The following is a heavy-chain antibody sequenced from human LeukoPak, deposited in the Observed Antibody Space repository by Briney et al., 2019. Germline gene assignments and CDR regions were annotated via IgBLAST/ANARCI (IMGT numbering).Heavy chain of an antibody. Sequence: ASVKVSCKASGYTFNSYVINWVRQATGQGLEWMGWMNPKSGNTGYAQKFQGRVTMTRNTSISTACIELSSLRSEDTAVYYCARVGLGSGYYFWGQGTLVTVSS. J-gene: IGHJ4*02. CDR2: MNPKSGNT. CDR1: GYTFNSYV. CDR3: ARVGLGSGYYF. D-gene: IGHD3-22*01. V-gene: IGHV1-8*01.